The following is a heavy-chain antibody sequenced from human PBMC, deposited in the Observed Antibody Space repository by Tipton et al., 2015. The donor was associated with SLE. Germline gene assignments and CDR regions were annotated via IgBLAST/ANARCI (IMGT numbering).Heavy chain of an antibody. CDR2: ISSSSRYI. V-gene: IGHV3-21*01. D-gene: IGHD3-9*01. CDR3: ARDGFDLLTGVATFDY. J-gene: IGHJ4*02. CDR1: GFTFSSYS. Sequence: SLRLSCAASGFTFSSYSMNWVRQAPGKGLEWVSSISSSSRYINYADSVKGRFTISRDNAKNSLYLQMNSLRAEDTAAYYCARDGFDLLTGVATFDYWGQGTLVTVSS.